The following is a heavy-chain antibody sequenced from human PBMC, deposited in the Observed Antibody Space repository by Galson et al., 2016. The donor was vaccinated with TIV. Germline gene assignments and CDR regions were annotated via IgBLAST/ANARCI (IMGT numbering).Heavy chain of an antibody. CDR2: IYYSRST. CDR1: GGSISNGGYY. CDR3: ARWADSGSYYEYFQH. Sequence: TLSLTCNVSGGSISNGGYYWSWIRQHPGKGLEWIGNIYYSRSTDYNPSLKSRVAISVDTSKNQFSLRLSSVTAADTAMYYCARWADSGSYYEYFQHWGQGTLVTVSS. J-gene: IGHJ1*01. D-gene: IGHD1-26*01. V-gene: IGHV4-31*03.